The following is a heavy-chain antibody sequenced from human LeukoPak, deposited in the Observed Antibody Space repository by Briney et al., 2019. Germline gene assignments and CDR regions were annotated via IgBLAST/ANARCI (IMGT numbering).Heavy chain of an antibody. CDR3: AKSYSGNYNDAFGI. D-gene: IGHD1-26*01. Sequence: GGSLRRSCAASGFTFSAYWMHWVRQAPGKGLVWVARIINDGRRTNYADSVKGRFTISRDNSKNTLYLQMNSLRAEDTAVYYCAKSYSGNYNDAFGIWGQGTMVTVSS. CDR2: IINDGRRT. J-gene: IGHJ3*02. CDR1: GFTFSAYW. V-gene: IGHV3-74*01.